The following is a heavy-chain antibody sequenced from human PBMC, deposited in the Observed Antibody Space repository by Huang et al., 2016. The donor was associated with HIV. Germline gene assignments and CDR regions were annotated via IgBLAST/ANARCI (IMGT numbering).Heavy chain of an antibody. CDR1: GFTCDDYA. J-gene: IGHJ3*01. D-gene: IGHD3-16*01. CDR2: INWRSGNI. CDR3: AKDWGYDFGAFDF. V-gene: IGHV3-9*01. Sequence: EVQLVESGGGLVRPGRSLRLSCAAAGFTCDDYAMHWGRQTPGKGLGWFACINWRSGNIAYADSVRGRFTISRDNAKNSLYLQMNSLRPEDTALYYCAKDWGYDFGAFDFWGRGTMVTVSS.